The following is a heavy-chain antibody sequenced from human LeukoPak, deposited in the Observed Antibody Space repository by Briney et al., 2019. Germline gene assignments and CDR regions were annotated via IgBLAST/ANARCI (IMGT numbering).Heavy chain of an antibody. CDR1: GFTFSDWY. J-gene: IGHJ3*02. CDR2: ITPSGDST. CDR3: AKKGSLFGVVIIQGDAFDI. Sequence: PGGSLRLSCAASGFTFSDWYISWIRQAPGKGLEWVSYITPSGDSTYYGDSVKGRFTISRDNAKNSVSLHMNSLRAEDTAVYYCAKKGSLFGVVIIQGDAFDIWGQGTMVTVSS. D-gene: IGHD3-3*02. V-gene: IGHV3-11*01.